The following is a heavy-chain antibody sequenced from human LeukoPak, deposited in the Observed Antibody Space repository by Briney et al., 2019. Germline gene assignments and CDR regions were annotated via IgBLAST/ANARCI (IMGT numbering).Heavy chain of an antibody. Sequence: SETLSLTCTVSGGSINNYYWSWIRQPPGKGLEWIGYIYHSGSTYYNPSLKSRVTISVDRSKNQFSLKLSSVTAADTAVYYCARTYGSGPAEYFQHWGQGTLVTVSS. CDR3: ARTYGSGPAEYFQH. CDR2: IYHSGST. D-gene: IGHD3-10*01. V-gene: IGHV4-59*12. CDR1: GGSINNYY. J-gene: IGHJ1*01.